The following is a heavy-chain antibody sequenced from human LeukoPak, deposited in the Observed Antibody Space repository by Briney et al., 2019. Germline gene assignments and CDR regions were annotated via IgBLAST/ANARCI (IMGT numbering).Heavy chain of an antibody. CDR1: GGSIGSSSYY. Sequence: SETLSLTCTVSGGSIGSSSYYWSWIRQPPGKGLEWIGNIYYSGSTYFNPSLKSRVTKSVDTSKNQFSLKLSAVTAADTAVYYCASVRRGFGESSEYYSYYYMDVWGNGTTVTISS. D-gene: IGHD3-10*01. CDR2: IYYSGST. J-gene: IGHJ6*03. V-gene: IGHV4-39*01. CDR3: ASVRRGFGESSEYYSYYYMDV.